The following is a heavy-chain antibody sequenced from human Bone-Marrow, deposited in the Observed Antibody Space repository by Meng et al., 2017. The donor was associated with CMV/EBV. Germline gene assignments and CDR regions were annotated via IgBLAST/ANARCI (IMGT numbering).Heavy chain of an antibody. V-gene: IGHV1-2*02. J-gene: IGHJ6*02. Sequence: ASVKVSCKASGYTFTGYNMHWVRQAPGQGLEWMGWINPNSGDTKYAQKFQGRVTLTSDTSISTAYMELSRLKSDDTAVFLCARLFHTTLGTNYYYGMDVWGQGTTVTVSS. CDR2: INPNSGDT. CDR1: GYTFTGYN. CDR3: ARLFHTTLGTNYYYGMDV. D-gene: IGHD3-3*01.